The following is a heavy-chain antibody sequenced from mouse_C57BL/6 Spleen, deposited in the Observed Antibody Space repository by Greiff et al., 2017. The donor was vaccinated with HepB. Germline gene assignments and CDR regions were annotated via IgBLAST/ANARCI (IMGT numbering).Heavy chain of an antibody. CDR3: AREGTALGAY. Sequence: QVQLQQSGAELAKPGASVKLSCKASGYTFTSYWMHWVKQRPGQGLEWIGYINPSSGYTKYNQKFKDKAPLTADKSSRTAYMPLSSRTYEDSAVYYGAREGTALGAYWGQGTLVTVSA. J-gene: IGHJ3*01. D-gene: IGHD3-1*01. V-gene: IGHV1-7*01. CDR2: INPSSGYT. CDR1: GYTFTSYW.